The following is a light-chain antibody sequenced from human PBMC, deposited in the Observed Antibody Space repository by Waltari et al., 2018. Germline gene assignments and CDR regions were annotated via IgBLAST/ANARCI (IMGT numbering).Light chain of an antibody. CDR2: DFS. CDR1: SSDVGGYNY. Sequence: HSALTQPRSVSGSPGQSVTISCTGTSSDVGGYNYVSWYQQHPGKAPKIVIYDFSGRPSGVPDRFSGSKSGNTASLTISGLQAEDEGDYFCASWAGDSVLFGGGTKVTVL. CDR3: ASWAGDSVL. J-gene: IGLJ2*01. V-gene: IGLV2-11*01.